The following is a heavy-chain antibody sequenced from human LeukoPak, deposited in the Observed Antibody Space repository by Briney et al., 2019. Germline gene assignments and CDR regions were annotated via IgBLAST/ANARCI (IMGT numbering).Heavy chain of an antibody. CDR1: GGSISSGGYF. D-gene: IGHD1-1*01. J-gene: IGHJ4*02. V-gene: IGHV4-31*03. CDR2: ISSSGST. CDR3: ARADNLNAFDY. Sequence: PSETLSLTCTVSGGSISSGGYFWSWIRQHPGKGLEWIGSISSSGSTLYSSSLKRRVTISVDTSKNQFSLNLSSVTAADTAVYYCARADNLNAFDYWGQGTRVTVSS.